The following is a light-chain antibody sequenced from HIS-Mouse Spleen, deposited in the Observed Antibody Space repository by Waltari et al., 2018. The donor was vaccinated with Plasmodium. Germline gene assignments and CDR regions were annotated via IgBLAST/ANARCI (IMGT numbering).Light chain of an antibody. Sequence: QSALTQPASVSGSPGQSITISCTGTSSDVGGYNYVPWYQQHPGKAPKLMIYDVSNRPSWLSNRFSGSKSGNTASLTISGLQAEDEADYYCSSYTSSSTVVFGGGTKLTVL. CDR1: SSDVGGYNY. CDR2: DVS. V-gene: IGLV2-14*03. CDR3: SSYTSSSTVV. J-gene: IGLJ2*01.